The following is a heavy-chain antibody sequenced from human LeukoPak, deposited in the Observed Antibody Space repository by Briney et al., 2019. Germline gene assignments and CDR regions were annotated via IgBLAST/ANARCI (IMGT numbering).Heavy chain of an antibody. CDR3: ARLKGTTSVFDY. V-gene: IGHV3-7*03. D-gene: IGHD4-17*01. J-gene: IGHJ4*02. CDR2: INPGGFDK. Sequence: GGSLRLSCVASGFTFSGHWMTWVRQAPGKGLEWVGDINPGGFDKFYVDSVKGRFTMSRDNARNSLYLQMDSLRAEDTAVYYCARLKGTTSVFDYWGQGTLVTVSS. CDR1: GFTFSGHW.